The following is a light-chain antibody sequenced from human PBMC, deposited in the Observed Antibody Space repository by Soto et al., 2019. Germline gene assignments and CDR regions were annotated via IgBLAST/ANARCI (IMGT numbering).Light chain of an antibody. CDR1: QSISSY. V-gene: IGKV1-39*01. J-gene: IGKJ4*01. CDR3: QQSYRAPLT. CDR2: AAS. Sequence: DIQMTQSPSSLSASVGDRVTITCRASQSISSYLNWSQQKPGKAPKLLIYAASSLQSGVPARFSGSGSGKDFTLTISSLQPEDFATYYCQQSYRAPLTFGGGTKVEIK.